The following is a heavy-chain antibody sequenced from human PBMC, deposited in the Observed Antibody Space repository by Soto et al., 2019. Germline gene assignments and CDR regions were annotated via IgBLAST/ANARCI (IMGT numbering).Heavy chain of an antibody. CDR2: INHSGST. V-gene: IGHV4-34*01. CDR3: ARGAAVVAATLLYFDY. D-gene: IGHD2-15*01. CDR1: GGSFSGYY. Sequence: SETLSLTCAVYGGSFSGYYWIWIRQPPGKGLEWIGEINHSGSTNYNPSLKSRVTISVDTSKNQFSLKLSSVTAADTAVYYCARGAAVVAATLLYFDYWGQGTLVTVSS. J-gene: IGHJ4*02.